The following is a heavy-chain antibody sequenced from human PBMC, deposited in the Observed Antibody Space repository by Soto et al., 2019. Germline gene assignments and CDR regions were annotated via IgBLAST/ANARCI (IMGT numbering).Heavy chain of an antibody. CDR2: IHYSGST. Sequence: PSETLSLTCTVSGGSIGNYYWGWIRQPPGKGLEWIGYIHYSGSTWYNPSLKSRVTISVDKSRNQFSLKLSSVTAADTAVYFCAKNLYGYYVNPDIWGQGTMVTVSS. V-gene: IGHV4-59*01. CDR1: GGSIGNYY. CDR3: AKNLYGYYVNPDI. J-gene: IGHJ3*02. D-gene: IGHD3-3*01.